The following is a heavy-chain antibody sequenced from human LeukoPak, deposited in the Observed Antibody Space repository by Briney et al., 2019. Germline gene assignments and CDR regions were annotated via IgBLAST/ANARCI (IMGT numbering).Heavy chain of an antibody. J-gene: IGHJ3*02. V-gene: IGHV3-53*01. D-gene: IGHD2-15*01. CDR2: IYRPGST. CDR3: AILGSSGLIRDAFDI. CDR1: GFIVNNYY. Sequence: PGGSLRLSCAASGFIVNNYYMNWVRQAPGKGLEWVSIIYRPGSTYYTDSVKGRFTISRDTSKNTLYIQMTSLRVEDTAMYYCAILGSSGLIRDAFDIWGRGTMVTVSS.